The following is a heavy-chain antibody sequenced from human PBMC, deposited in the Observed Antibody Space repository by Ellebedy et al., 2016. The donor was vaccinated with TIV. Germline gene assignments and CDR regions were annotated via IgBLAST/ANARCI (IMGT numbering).Heavy chain of an antibody. D-gene: IGHD1-26*01. CDR2: TSYSGST. V-gene: IGHV4-59*01. Sequence: GSLRLSCTVSGGSIGSYYWTWIRQPPGKGLEWIGHTSYSGSTNYNPSLKSQVTISIDTSKNQFSLRPTSVTAADTAVYYCARAIGGSYEDFWGQGTLVTVSS. CDR1: GGSIGSYY. J-gene: IGHJ4*02. CDR3: ARAIGGSYEDF.